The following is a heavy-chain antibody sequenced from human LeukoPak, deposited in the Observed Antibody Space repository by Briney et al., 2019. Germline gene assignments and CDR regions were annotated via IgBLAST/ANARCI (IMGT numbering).Heavy chain of an antibody. V-gene: IGHV4-31*03. D-gene: IGHD2-2*01. Sequence: SETLSLTCTVSGGSISSGGYYWSWIRQHPGKGLEWIGYIYYSGSTYYNPSLKSRVTISVDTSKNQFSLKLSSVTAADTAVYYCATRLGYCSSTSCYAGYYDYWGQGTLVTVSS. CDR3: ATRLGYCSSTSCYAGYYDY. CDR1: GGSISSGGYY. CDR2: IYYSGST. J-gene: IGHJ4*02.